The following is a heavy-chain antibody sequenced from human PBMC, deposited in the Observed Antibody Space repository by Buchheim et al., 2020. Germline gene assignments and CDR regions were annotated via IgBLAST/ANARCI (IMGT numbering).Heavy chain of an antibody. D-gene: IGHD2-21*02. CDR3: ARGSVTVDY. J-gene: IGHJ4*02. CDR1: GYTFTSYG. Sequence: QVQLVQSGPEVKKPGASVKVSCKASGYTFTSYGITWVRQAPGQGLEWLGWVSAQTGRTDFAEKVQGRVTMTTDTSPSTDYMELRNLRSDDRAVYYCARGSVTVDYWGQGTL. CDR2: VSAQTGRT. V-gene: IGHV1-18*01.